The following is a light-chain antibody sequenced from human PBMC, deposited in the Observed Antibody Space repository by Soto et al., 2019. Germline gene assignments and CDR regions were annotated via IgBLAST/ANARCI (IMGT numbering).Light chain of an antibody. CDR1: MGISSW. CDR2: SES. J-gene: IGKJ5*01. Sequence: DIRVTPSRSSXCATSEDRVPNTCRARMGISSWSAWYKKKTGKEXKXXLYSESTLHSGVHSRLRGSRSGTDFTLTIRRLQPEDFETYYCHEDKSSRLTFGEGTRLEI. V-gene: IGKV1-12*01. CDR3: HEDKSSRLT.